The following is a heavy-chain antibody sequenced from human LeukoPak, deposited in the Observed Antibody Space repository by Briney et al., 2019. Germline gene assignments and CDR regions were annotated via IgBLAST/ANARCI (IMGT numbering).Heavy chain of an antibody. CDR1: GYTFTIYG. CDR2: ISAYNGDT. J-gene: IGHJ4*02. Sequence: ASVKVSCKASGYTFTIYGISWVRQAPGQGLEWMGWISAYNGDTKYAQKFQGRVTMTTDTSTSTAYMELRSLRSDDTAVYYCARDPSNTSGWYIFFDYWGQGTLVTASS. D-gene: IGHD6-19*01. CDR3: ARDPSNTSGWYIFFDY. V-gene: IGHV1-18*01.